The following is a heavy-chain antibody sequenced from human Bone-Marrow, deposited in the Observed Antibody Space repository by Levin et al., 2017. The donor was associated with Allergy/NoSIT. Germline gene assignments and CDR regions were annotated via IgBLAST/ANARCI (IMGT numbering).Heavy chain of an antibody. J-gene: IGHJ6*02. CDR1: GGSIRNSY. V-gene: IGHV4-59*01. Sequence: PSETLSLTCSVSGGSIRNSYWSWIRQAPGKGLEWIGYIKKSGTTKYNPSSNIEVPKSANRPKNQVTLRLTAVTAADTAVYYCASLGYTISYYDYAMDVWGQGTTVTVSS. CDR3: ASLGYTISYYDYAMDV. D-gene: IGHD5-12*01. CDR2: IKKSGTT.